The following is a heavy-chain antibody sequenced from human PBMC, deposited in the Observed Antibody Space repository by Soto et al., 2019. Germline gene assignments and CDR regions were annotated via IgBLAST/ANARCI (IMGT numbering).Heavy chain of an antibody. Sequence: GGSLRLSCAASGFTFSSYSMNWVRQAPGKGLEWVSSISSSSSYIYYADSVKGRFTISRDNAKNSLYLQMNSLRAEDTAVYYCARDLDFLFFDYWGQRTLVTVSS. J-gene: IGHJ4*02. D-gene: IGHD2-21*01. V-gene: IGHV3-21*01. CDR2: ISSSSSYI. CDR1: GFTFSSYS. CDR3: ARDLDFLFFDY.